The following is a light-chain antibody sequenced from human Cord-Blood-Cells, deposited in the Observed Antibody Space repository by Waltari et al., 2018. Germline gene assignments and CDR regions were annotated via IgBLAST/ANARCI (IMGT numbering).Light chain of an antibody. V-gene: IGLV2-8*01. Sequence: QSALTQPPYPAGSPGQAVTHPCTGTGSGGGGYNPCSWYQQHPGKAPKLMIYEVSKRPSGVPDRFSGSKSGNTASLTVSGLQAEDEADYYCSSYAGSNNYVFGTGTKVTVL. CDR2: EVS. J-gene: IGLJ1*01. CDR3: SSYAGSNNYV. CDR1: GSGGGGYNP.